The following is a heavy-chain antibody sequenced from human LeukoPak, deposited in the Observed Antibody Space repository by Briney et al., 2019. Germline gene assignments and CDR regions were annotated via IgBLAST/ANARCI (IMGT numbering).Heavy chain of an antibody. D-gene: IGHD3-3*02. V-gene: IGHV3-11*01. CDR2: ISSSGSTI. Sequence: GGSLRLPCAAYGFTFSDYYMSWIRQAPGKGLEWVSYISSSGSTIYYADSVKDRFTISRDNAKNSLYLQMNSLRAEDTAVYYCARTPVRISRPGVYYYYGMDVWGQGTTVTVSS. CDR3: ARTPVRISRPGVYYYYGMDV. J-gene: IGHJ6*02. CDR1: GFTFSDYY.